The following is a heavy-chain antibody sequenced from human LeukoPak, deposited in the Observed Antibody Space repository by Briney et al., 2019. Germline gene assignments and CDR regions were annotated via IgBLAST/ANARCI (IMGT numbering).Heavy chain of an antibody. CDR2: VNWNGQNI. Sequence: GGSLRLSCAASGFTFGDYGMSWVRQGPGRGLEWVSSVNWNGQNIDYADSVKGRFTISRDNAKNSLYLQMNSLRAEDTAFYHCARDDSFDIWGQGTMVTVSS. J-gene: IGHJ3*02. V-gene: IGHV3-20*01. D-gene: IGHD2-15*01. CDR1: GFTFGDYG. CDR3: ARDDSFDI.